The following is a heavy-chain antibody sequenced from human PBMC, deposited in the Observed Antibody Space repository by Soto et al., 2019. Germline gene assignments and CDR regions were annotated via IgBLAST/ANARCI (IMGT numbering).Heavy chain of an antibody. D-gene: IGHD3-9*01. CDR3: ARDLGAIYDILTGYGMDV. CDR1: GYTFTSYG. Sequence: QVQLVQSGAEVKKPGASVKVSCKASGYTFTSYGISWVRQAPGQGLEWMGWISAYNGNTNYAQKLQGRVTMTTDTSTGTAYMELRSLRSDDTAVYYCARDLGAIYDILTGYGMDVWGQGTTVTVSS. J-gene: IGHJ6*02. V-gene: IGHV1-18*01. CDR2: ISAYNGNT.